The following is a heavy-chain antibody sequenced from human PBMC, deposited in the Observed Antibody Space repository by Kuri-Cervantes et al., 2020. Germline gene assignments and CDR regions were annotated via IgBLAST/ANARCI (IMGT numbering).Heavy chain of an antibody. CDR2: IIPIFGTA. Sequence: SVKVSCKASGGTFSSYDISWVRQATGQGLEWMGGIIPIFGTANYAQKFQGRVTITADESTSTAYMELSSLRSEDTAVYYCAREIPEQWLESWGQGTLVTVSS. V-gene: IGHV1-69*13. CDR1: GGTFSSYD. D-gene: IGHD6-19*01. J-gene: IGHJ4*02. CDR3: AREIPEQWLES.